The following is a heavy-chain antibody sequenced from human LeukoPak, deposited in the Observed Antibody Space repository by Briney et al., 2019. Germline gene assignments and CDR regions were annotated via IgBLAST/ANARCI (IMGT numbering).Heavy chain of an antibody. Sequence: PSETLSLTCTVSGGSISSYYWSWIRQPPGKGLEWIGYIYYSGSTNYNPSLKSRVTISADTSKNQFSLKLSSVTAADTAVYYCARDAAGYSGSNFYYYGMDVWGQGTTVTVSS. CDR1: GGSISSYY. D-gene: IGHD5-12*01. CDR3: ARDAAGYSGSNFYYYGMDV. CDR2: IYYSGST. J-gene: IGHJ6*02. V-gene: IGHV4-59*01.